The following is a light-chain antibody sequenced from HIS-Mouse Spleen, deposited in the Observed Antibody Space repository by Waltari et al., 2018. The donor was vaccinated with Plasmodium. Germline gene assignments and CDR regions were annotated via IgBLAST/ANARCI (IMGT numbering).Light chain of an antibody. Sequence: EIVMTQSPATLSVSPGERATLSCRASQSVRSNLAWYQQKPGQAPRLLIYGASTRATGIPARFSGSWSGSEFTLTISILHSEDFAVYYCQQYNNWSFTFGPGTKVDIK. J-gene: IGKJ3*01. V-gene: IGKV3-15*01. CDR1: QSVRSN. CDR2: GAS. CDR3: QQYNNWSFT.